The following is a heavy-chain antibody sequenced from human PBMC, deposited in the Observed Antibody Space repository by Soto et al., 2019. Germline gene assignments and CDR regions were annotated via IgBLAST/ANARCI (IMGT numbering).Heavy chain of an antibody. D-gene: IGHD3-10*01. J-gene: IGHJ6*02. Sequence: PSETLSLTCAVYGGSFSGYYWSWIRQTPGKGLEWIGEINHSGSTNYNPSLKSRVTISVDTSKNQFSLKLSSVTAADTAVYYCASLRFGERGNYYYYYGMDVWGQGTTVTVSS. CDR3: ASLRFGERGNYYYYYGMDV. V-gene: IGHV4-34*01. CDR1: GGSFSGYY. CDR2: INHSGST.